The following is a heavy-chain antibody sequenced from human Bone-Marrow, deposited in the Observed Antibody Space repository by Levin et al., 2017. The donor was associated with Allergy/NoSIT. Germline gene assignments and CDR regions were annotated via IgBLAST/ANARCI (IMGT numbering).Heavy chain of an antibody. CDR1: GLTFSSHS. D-gene: IGHD3-22*01. CDR3: ATRSLYYNSSGYLVY. Sequence: GGSLRLSCAASGLTFSSHSMMWVRQAPGKGLEWVSSISSSSSFIYYADSVKGRFTISRDNAENSLFLQVNSLRAEDTAVYYCATRSLYYNSSGYLVYWGQGTLVTVSS. CDR2: ISSSSSFI. J-gene: IGHJ4*02. V-gene: IGHV3-21*01.